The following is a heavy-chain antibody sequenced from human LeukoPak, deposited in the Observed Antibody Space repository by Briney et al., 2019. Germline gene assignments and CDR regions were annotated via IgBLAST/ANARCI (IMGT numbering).Heavy chain of an antibody. V-gene: IGHV3-11*01. CDR1: GFTFSDHY. J-gene: IGHJ4*02. CDR3: AKSLSSWYGGSFDY. Sequence: GGSLRLSCAASGFTFSDHYMTWIRQAPGKGLEWVSYISSSGSTIKYADSVKGRFTISRDNSKNTLYLQMNSLRAEDTAVYYCAKSLSSWYGGSFDYWGQGTLVTVSS. D-gene: IGHD6-13*01. CDR2: ISSSGSTI.